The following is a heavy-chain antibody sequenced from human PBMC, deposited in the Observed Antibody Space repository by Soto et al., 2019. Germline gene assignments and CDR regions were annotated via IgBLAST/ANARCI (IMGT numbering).Heavy chain of an antibody. CDR1: GFTFSGSA. Sequence: EGSLRLSCAASGFTFSGSAMHWVRQASGKGLEWVGRIRSKANSYATAYAASVKGRFTISRDDSKNTAYLQMNSLKTEDTAVYYCNSLFSIDYGGNSREVYCGQGNLVTVSS. J-gene: IGHJ4*02. D-gene: IGHD4-17*01. CDR2: IRSKANSYAT. CDR3: NSLFSIDYGGNSREVY. V-gene: IGHV3-73*01.